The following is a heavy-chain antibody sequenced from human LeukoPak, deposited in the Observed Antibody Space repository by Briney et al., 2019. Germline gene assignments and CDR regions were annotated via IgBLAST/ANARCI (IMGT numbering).Heavy chain of an antibody. J-gene: IGHJ3*02. CDR3: ARDQDWNYAFDI. Sequence: ASVKVSCKASGYTLTSYFIHWVRQAPGQGLEWMGIINPSGGSTSYAQKFQGRVTMTRDTSTSTVYMELSSLRSEDTAVYYCARDQDWNYAFDIWGQGTMDTVSS. D-gene: IGHD1-7*01. CDR2: INPSGGST. V-gene: IGHV1-46*01. CDR1: GYTLTSYF.